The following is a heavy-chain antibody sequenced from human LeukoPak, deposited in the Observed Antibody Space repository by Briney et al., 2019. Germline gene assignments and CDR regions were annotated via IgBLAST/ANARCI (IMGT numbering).Heavy chain of an antibody. J-gene: IGHJ4*02. V-gene: IGHV3-21*01. CDR2: ISSSSSYI. D-gene: IGHD5-24*01. CDR1: GFTFSSYS. CDR3: ARSEDGYVDY. Sequence: GGSLRLSCAASGFTFSSYSMNRVRQAPGKGLEWVSSISSSSSYIYYADSVKGRFTISRDNAKNSLYLQMNSLRAEDTAVYYCARSEDGYVDYWGQGTLVTASS.